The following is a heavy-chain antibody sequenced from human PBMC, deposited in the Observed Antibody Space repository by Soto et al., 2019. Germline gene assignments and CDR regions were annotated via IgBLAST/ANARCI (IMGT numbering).Heavy chain of an antibody. V-gene: IGHV4-39*01. CDR2: MYYSGST. J-gene: IGHJ4*02. D-gene: IGHD2-21*02. Sequence: SETLFLTCTVSGGSISSGGYYWSWIRQHPGKGLEWIASMYYSGSTYYNPSLKSRVTISVDTSKNQFSLKLSSVTAADTAVYYCARLSYGGNSNLFDYWGQGTLVTVSS. CDR3: ARLSYGGNSNLFDY. CDR1: GGSISSGGYY.